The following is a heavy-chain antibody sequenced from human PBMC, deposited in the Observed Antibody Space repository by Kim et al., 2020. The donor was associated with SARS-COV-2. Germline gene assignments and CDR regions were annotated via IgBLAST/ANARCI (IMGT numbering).Heavy chain of an antibody. V-gene: IGHV3-20*04. Sequence: GESLRLSCAASGFTFGDYGMSWVRQAPGKGLEWVSGINWNGGSTGYADSVKGRFTISRDNAKNSLYLQMNSLRAEDTALYYCARGRKQWLTYYYYYGMDVWGQGTTVTVSS. CDR3: ARGRKQWLTYYYYYGMDV. D-gene: IGHD6-19*01. CDR1: GFTFGDYG. J-gene: IGHJ6*02. CDR2: INWNGGST.